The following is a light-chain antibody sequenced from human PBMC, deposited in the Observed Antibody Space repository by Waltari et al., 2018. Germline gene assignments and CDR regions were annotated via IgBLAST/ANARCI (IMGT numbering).Light chain of an antibody. CDR1: SSNIGDNV. Sequence: QSVLPQPPSASGPPGQRVTITCSGSSSNIGDNVVNWYQQLPGKAPKLLIYRNDQRPSGVPDRFSASKSGTSASLAISGLQSEDEADYYCAAWDDRMNGHWVFGGGTKVTVL. J-gene: IGLJ3*02. CDR2: RND. CDR3: AAWDDRMNGHWV. V-gene: IGLV1-44*01.